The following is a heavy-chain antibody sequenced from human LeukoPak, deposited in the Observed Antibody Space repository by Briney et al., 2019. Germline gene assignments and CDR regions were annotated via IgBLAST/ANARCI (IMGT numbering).Heavy chain of an antibody. CDR1: GFTFSSYA. J-gene: IGHJ6*03. V-gene: IGHV3-30*04. CDR2: ISYDGSNK. D-gene: IGHD6-13*01. CDR3: ARDSSPDYYYYYYMDV. Sequence: GGSLRLSCAASGFTFSSYAMHWVRQAPGKGLEWGAVISYDGSNKYYADSVRGRFTISRDNSKNTLYLQMNSLRAEDTAVYYCARDSSPDYYYYYYMDVWGKGTTVTVSS.